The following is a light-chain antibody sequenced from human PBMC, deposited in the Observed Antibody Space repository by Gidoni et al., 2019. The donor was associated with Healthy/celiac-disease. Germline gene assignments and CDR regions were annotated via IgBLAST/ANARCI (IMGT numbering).Light chain of an antibody. CDR3: QQRSNWPS. J-gene: IGKJ2*01. Sequence: EVVLTPSPATLTLTPGERPTFSCGSSQSVSSYLAWYQQKPGQAPSLLIYDASNRATGLPALFGGSGSGTDFTLTISRLEPEDFAVYYCQQRSNWPSVGQGTKLEIK. CDR1: QSVSSY. V-gene: IGKV3-11*01. CDR2: DAS.